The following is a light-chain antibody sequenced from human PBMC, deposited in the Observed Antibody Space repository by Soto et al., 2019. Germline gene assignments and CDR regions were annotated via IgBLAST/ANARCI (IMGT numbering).Light chain of an antibody. CDR1: QSVSSSY. J-gene: IGKJ2*01. Sequence: ENVLTQFPGTLSLSPGERATLSCRASQSVSSSYLAWYQQKPGQAPRLLIYGASSRATGIPDRFSGSGSGTDFTLTISRLEPEDFAVYYCQRYGSSPPHTFGQGTRLEIK. CDR2: GAS. V-gene: IGKV3-20*01. CDR3: QRYGSSPPHT.